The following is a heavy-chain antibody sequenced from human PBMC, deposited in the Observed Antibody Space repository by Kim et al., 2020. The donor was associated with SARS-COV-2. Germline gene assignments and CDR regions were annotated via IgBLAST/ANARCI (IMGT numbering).Heavy chain of an antibody. D-gene: IGHD3-10*01. CDR1: GGSISSYY. V-gene: IGHV4-59*01. Sequence: SETLSLTCTVSGGSISSYYWSWIRQPPGKGLEWIGYIYYSGSTNYNPSLKSRVTISVDTSKNQFSLKLSSVTAADTAVYYCARDYYYGSGNFDYYYYG. J-gene: IGHJ6*01. CDR2: IYYSGST. CDR3: ARDYYYGSGNFDYYYYG.